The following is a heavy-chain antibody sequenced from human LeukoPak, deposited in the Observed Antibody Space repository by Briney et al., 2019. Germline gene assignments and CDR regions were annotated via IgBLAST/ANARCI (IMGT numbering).Heavy chain of an antibody. J-gene: IGHJ5*02. D-gene: IGHD2-2*01. CDR1: GGSISSYY. Sequence: PSETLSLTCTVSGGSISSYYWSWIRQPPGKGLEGIGYIYYSGSTNYNPSLKSRVTISVDTSKHQLSLKLSSVTAADTAVYYCARSVSTAAYNWFDPWGQGTLVTVSS. V-gene: IGHV4-59*01. CDR3: ARSVSTAAYNWFDP. CDR2: IYYSGST.